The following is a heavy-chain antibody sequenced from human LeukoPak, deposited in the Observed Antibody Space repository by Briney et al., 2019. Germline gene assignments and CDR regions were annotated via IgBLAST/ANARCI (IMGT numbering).Heavy chain of an antibody. V-gene: IGHV3-48*03. CDR2: ISSSGSTM. CDR3: ASSSWYALDY. J-gene: IGHJ4*02. CDR1: GFTFSSYE. Sequence: GGSLRLSCAASGFTFSSYEMNWVRQAPGKGLEWISYISSSGSTMYYADSVKGRFTISRDNAKNSLYLQMNSLRAEDTAIYYCASSSWYALDYWGRGTLVTVSS. D-gene: IGHD6-13*01.